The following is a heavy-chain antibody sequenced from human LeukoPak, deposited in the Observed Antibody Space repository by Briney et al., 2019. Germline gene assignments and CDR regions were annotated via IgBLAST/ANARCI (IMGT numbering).Heavy chain of an antibody. Sequence: ASETLSLTCAVYGGSFSGYYWSWIRQPPGKGLEWIGEINHSGSTNYNPSLKSRVTISVDTSKNQFSLKLSSVTAADTAVYYCARRAGSGKGLWFGESNIRGNWFDPWGQGTLVTVSS. V-gene: IGHV4-34*01. CDR2: INHSGST. D-gene: IGHD3-10*01. CDR1: GGSFSGYY. CDR3: ARRAGSGKGLWFGESNIRGNWFDP. J-gene: IGHJ5*02.